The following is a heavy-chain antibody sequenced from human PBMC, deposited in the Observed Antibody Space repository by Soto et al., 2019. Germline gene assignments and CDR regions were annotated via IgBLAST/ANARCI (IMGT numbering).Heavy chain of an antibody. J-gene: IGHJ4*02. V-gene: IGHV4-59*08. D-gene: IGHD3-16*01. CDR1: GGSISSYY. CDR2: IYYSGST. CDR3: ARRWGTTFDF. Sequence: SETLSLTCTVSGGSISSYYWSWIRQPPGKGLERIGYIYYSGSTNYNPSLKSRVTISVDTSKNQFSLKLSSVTAADTAVYYCARRWGTTFDFWGQGTLVTVSS.